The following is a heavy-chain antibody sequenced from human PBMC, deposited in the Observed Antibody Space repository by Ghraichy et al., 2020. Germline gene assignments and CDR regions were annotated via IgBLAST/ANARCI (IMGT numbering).Heavy chain of an antibody. J-gene: IGHJ4*02. CDR3: ATGGVAGLDS. CDR2: IYYSGST. V-gene: IGHV4-30-4*07. CDR1: GVSISSGGYS. D-gene: IGHD6-13*01. Sequence: LSLTCDVSGVSISSGGYSWTWIRQPPGKGLEWIGHIYYSGSTYYNTSLKSRLSISLDTSKNQLTLRLTSMTAADTAVYYCATGGVAGLDSWGQGTLVTVSS.